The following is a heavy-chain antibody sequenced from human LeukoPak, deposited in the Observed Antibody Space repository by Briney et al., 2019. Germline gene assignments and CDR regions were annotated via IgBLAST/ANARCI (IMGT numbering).Heavy chain of an antibody. J-gene: IGHJ4*02. Sequence: GGSLRLSCAASGFTFSSYNMNWVRQAPGKGLEWVSHISSSSRTIYYADPVKGRFTISRDHAKNSLYLQMNSLRAEDTAVYYCTREAPTTVTTLDYWGRGTLVTVSS. CDR1: GFTFSSYN. CDR2: ISSSSRTI. V-gene: IGHV3-48*01. CDR3: TREAPTTVTTLDY. D-gene: IGHD4-17*01.